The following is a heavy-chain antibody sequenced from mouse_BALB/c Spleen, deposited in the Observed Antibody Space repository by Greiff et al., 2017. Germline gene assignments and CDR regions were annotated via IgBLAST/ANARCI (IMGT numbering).Heavy chain of an antibody. CDR3: ARCGGNSYYYAMDY. CDR1: GYTFTSYW. J-gene: IGHJ4*01. V-gene: IGHV1-7*01. D-gene: IGHD2-1*01. CDR2: INPSTGYT. Sequence: QVQLQQSGAELAKPGASVKMSCKASGYTFTSYWMHWVKQRPGQGLEWIGYINPSTGYTEYNQKFKDKATLTADKSSSTAYIQLSSLTSEDSAVYYCARCGGNSYYYAMDYWGQGTSVTVSS.